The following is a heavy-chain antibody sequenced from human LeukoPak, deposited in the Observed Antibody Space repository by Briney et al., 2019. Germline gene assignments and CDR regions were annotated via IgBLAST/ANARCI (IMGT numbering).Heavy chain of an antibody. CDR3: ARDLSSSWPLNDAFDI. D-gene: IGHD6-13*01. Sequence: GGSLRLSCAASGFTFSSYWMSWVRQAPGKGLEWVANIKQDGSEKYYVDSVKGRFTISRDNAKNSLYLQMNSRRAEDTAVYYCARDLSSSWPLNDAFDIWGQGTMVTVSS. CDR2: IKQDGSEK. CDR1: GFTFSSYW. V-gene: IGHV3-7*01. J-gene: IGHJ3*02.